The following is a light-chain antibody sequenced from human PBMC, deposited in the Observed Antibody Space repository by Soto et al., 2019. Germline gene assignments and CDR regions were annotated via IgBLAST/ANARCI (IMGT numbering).Light chain of an antibody. CDR3: QQYNSDSWT. Sequence: LTQAPSTLSASIRDRVVITCRASQSINSWWACYQQRPGQAPKLLIYDXSSLESGVPSRLSGSGSATEFTPTISSLHPDDFANYYFQQYNSDSWTVGHGTKVEIK. CDR1: QSINSW. V-gene: IGKV1-5*01. CDR2: DXS. J-gene: IGKJ1*01.